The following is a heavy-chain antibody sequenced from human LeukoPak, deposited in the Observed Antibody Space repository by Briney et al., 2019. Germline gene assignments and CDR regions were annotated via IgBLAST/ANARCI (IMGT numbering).Heavy chain of an antibody. Sequence: PGGSLRLSCAASGFTFSSYGMHWVRQAPGKGLEWVAFIRYDGSNKYYADSVKGRFTISRDNSKNTLYLQMNSLRAEDTAVYYCAKPAEGYYDRSYFDYWGQGTLVTVSS. CDR3: AKPAEGYYDRSYFDY. D-gene: IGHD3-22*01. CDR1: GFTFSSYG. CDR2: IRYDGSNK. V-gene: IGHV3-30*02. J-gene: IGHJ4*02.